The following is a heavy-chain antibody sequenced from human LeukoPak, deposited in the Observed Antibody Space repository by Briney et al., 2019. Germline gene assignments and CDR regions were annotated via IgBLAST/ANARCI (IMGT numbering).Heavy chain of an antibody. CDR3: AKETSSGNFVTIDC. CDR1: GFTLTNHG. J-gene: IGHJ4*02. D-gene: IGHD1-26*01. V-gene: IGHV3-23*01. CDR2: ITGTGGR. Sequence: GGSLRLSCAVSGFTLTNHGVSWVRQAPGKGLEWVSIITGTGGRYYGDSVKGRFTIFRDNSKNTLYLQMNSLRAEDTAVYYCAKETSSGNFVTIDCWGQGALVTVSS.